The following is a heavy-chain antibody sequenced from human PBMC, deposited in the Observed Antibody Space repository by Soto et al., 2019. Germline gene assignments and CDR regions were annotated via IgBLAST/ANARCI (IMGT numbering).Heavy chain of an antibody. Sequence: SETLSLTCTVSGDSISRNGYFWTWIRQHPGKGLEWIGYIYYSGSSYYNPSLKSRVIISVDTSKNQFSLDLTAVTAADTAVYYCARGTMLRGPGYYYAMDVWGQGTTVTVSS. D-gene: IGHD3-10*01. CDR3: ARGTMLRGPGYYYAMDV. CDR1: GDSISRNGYF. J-gene: IGHJ6*02. CDR2: IYYSGSS. V-gene: IGHV4-31*03.